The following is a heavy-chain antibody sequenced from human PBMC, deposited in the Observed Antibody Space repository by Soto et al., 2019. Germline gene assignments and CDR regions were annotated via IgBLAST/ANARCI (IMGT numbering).Heavy chain of an antibody. D-gene: IGHD6-6*01. CDR1: GFTFSSYD. V-gene: IGHV3-13*01. CDR2: IGTAGDT. J-gene: IGHJ6*03. Sequence: GGSLRLSCAASGFTFSSYDMHWVRQATGKGLEWVSAIGTAGDTYYPGSVKGRFTISRDNSKNTLYLQMNSLRAEDTAVYYCAKRGRQLVMDHYYYYYMDVWGKGTTVTVSS. CDR3: AKRGRQLVMDHYYYYYMDV.